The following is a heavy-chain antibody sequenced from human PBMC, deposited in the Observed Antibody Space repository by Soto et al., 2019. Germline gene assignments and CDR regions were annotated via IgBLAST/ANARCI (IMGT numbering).Heavy chain of an antibody. CDR1: GGSFSGYY. V-gene: IGHV4-34*01. CDR2: INHSGST. CDR3: ARLPRGYNYGMDV. J-gene: IGHJ6*02. Sequence: SETLSLTCAVYGGSFSGYYWSWIRQPPGKGLEWIGEINHSGSTNYNPSLKSRVTISVDTSKNQFSLKLSSVTAADTAVYYCARLPRGYNYGMDVWGQGTTVTVSS.